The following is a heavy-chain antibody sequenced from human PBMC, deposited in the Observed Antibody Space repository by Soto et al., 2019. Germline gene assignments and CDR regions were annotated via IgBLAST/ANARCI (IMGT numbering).Heavy chain of an antibody. CDR3: ARGGALDGTSPPFNL. Sequence: QVQLVQSGAEVKKPGASVRVSCKASGYTFTGHYMHWIRQAPGQGPEWLGWINANSGDTDRAPKFQDRLTLTRDPSISTAYIELSRLRSDDTAVYYCARGGALDGTSPPFNLWGQGTLVTVSS. J-gene: IGHJ4*02. D-gene: IGHD6-19*01. CDR1: GYTFTGHY. V-gene: IGHV1-2*02. CDR2: INANSGDT.